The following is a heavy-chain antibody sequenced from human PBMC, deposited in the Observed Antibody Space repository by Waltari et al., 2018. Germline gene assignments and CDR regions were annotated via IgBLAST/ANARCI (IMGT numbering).Heavy chain of an antibody. V-gene: IGHV3-11*04. CDR1: AFTSSDYY. D-gene: IGHD6-13*01. J-gene: IGHJ4*02. Sequence: QVQLVESGGGWVKPGGSLRRSCEASAFTSSDYYSSWIRQAPGKGLGCVAYISSSGSPINCADVVKGRFTISRDNAKNSLYLKMNSLRAEDTAVYYCARYSRSWYYCDDWGQGTLVTVSS. CDR2: ISSSGSPI. CDR3: ARYSRSWYYCDD.